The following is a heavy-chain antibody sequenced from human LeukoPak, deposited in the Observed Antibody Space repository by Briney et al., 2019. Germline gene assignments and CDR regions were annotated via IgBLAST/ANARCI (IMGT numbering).Heavy chain of an antibody. J-gene: IGHJ4*02. D-gene: IGHD3-10*01. V-gene: IGHV3-73*01. Sequence: GWSLTLSCAASGFTFSGSAMHRVRQASGKGLESVGRIRSKANSYATAYAASVKGRFNISRDDSKNTAYLQMISLKTEDTAVYYCARHARAMVREGNGNDYWGQGTLVTVSS. CDR2: IRSKANSYAT. CDR1: GFTFSGSA. CDR3: ARHARAMVREGNGNDY.